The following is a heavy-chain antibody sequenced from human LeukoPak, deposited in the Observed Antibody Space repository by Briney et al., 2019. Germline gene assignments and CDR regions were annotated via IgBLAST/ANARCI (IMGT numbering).Heavy chain of an antibody. D-gene: IGHD1-26*01. V-gene: IGHV4-30-4*08. CDR1: GGSISSGDYY. Sequence: SETLSLTCTVSGGSISSGDYYWSWIRQPPGEGLEWIGYIYYSGSTYYNPSLKSRVTISVDTSKNQFSLKLSSVTAADTAVYYCARDRSQWELLLDYWGQGTLVTVSS. J-gene: IGHJ4*02. CDR2: IYYSGST. CDR3: ARDRSQWELLLDY.